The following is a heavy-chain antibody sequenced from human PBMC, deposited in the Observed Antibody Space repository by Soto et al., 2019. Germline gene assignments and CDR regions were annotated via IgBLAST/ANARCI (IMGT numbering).Heavy chain of an antibody. D-gene: IGHD3-22*01. CDR2: IYYRGST. Sequence: SETLSLTCIVSGGSISSYYWGWIRQPPGKGLEWIGYIYYRGSTNYNPSLKSRVTISVDTSKNQISLKLSSVTAADTAIYYCARDFKYHDHSGYYAFDIWGQGTMVTVSS. CDR3: ARDFKYHDHSGYYAFDI. J-gene: IGHJ3*02. CDR1: GGSISSYY. V-gene: IGHV4-59*01.